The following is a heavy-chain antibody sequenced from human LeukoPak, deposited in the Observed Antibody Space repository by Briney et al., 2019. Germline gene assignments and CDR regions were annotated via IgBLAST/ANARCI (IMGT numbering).Heavy chain of an antibody. CDR2: ISGSGGST. D-gene: IGHD2-15*01. CDR1: GFTFSSYA. V-gene: IGHV3-23*01. J-gene: IGHJ4*02. Sequence: PGGSLRLSCAASGFTFSSYAMNWLRQAPGKGLEWVSAISGSGGSTYYADSVKGRFTISRDNSKNTLYLQMNSLRAEDTAVYYCAKGRGAIVVVVAARFLDYWGQGTLVTVSS. CDR3: AKGRGAIVVVVAARFLDY.